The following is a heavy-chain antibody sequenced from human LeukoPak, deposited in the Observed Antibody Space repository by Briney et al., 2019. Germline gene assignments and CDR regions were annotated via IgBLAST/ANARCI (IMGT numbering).Heavy chain of an antibody. D-gene: IGHD3-22*01. J-gene: IGHJ4*02. Sequence: SETLSLTCAVSGGSISSGGYSWSWIRQPPGKGLEWIGYIYHSGSTYYNPSLKSRVTISVDTSKNQFSLKLSSVTAADAAVYYCASNYYYDSSGYDFDYWGQGTLVTVSS. CDR3: ASNYYYDSSGYDFDY. CDR2: IYHSGST. CDR1: GGSISSGGYS. V-gene: IGHV4-30-2*01.